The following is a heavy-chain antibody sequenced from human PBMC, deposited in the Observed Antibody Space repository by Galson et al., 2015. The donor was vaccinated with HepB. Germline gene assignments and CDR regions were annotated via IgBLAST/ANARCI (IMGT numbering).Heavy chain of an antibody. CDR3: AKHTRGWNVVVVPAANWYFDL. J-gene: IGHJ2*01. Sequence: SLRLSCAASGFTFSTYAMSWVRQAPGKGLEWVSTISGTGGSTYYADSEKGRFTISRDNSKNTLYVQMNSLRAEDTAVYYCAKHTRGWNVVVVPAANWYFDLWGRGTLVTVSS. CDR2: ISGTGGST. V-gene: IGHV3-23*01. D-gene: IGHD2-2*01. CDR1: GFTFSTYA.